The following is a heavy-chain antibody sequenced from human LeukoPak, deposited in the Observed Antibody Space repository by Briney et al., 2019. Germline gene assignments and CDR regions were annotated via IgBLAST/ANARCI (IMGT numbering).Heavy chain of an antibody. D-gene: IGHD3-16*01. V-gene: IGHV3-7*01. CDR2: IKHDGSEK. CDR3: ARQPIYEAYFDF. Sequence: GGSLRLSCAASGFPFDRYWMSWVRLAPGKGLEWVANIKHDGSEKTFVDSVRGRFTISRDNAENSLYLQMNSLRAEDTAVYYCARQPIYEAYFDFWGQGTLVTVSS. CDR1: GFPFDRYW. J-gene: IGHJ4*02.